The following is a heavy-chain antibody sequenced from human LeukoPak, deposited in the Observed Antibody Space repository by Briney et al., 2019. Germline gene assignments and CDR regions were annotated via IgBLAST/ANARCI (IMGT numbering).Heavy chain of an antibody. J-gene: IGHJ4*02. V-gene: IGHV4-34*01. CDR3: ARGIRDTIVAKYYFDS. CDR2: INHSGST. D-gene: IGHD2-21*01. Sequence: SETLSLTCAVYGGSFSGYYWSWIRQPPGKGLEWIGEINHSGSTNYSPSLKSRGTTSVDTSKNQFSLKLSSVTAADTAVYYCARGIRDTIVAKYYFDSWGQGTPVTVSS. CDR1: GGSFSGYY.